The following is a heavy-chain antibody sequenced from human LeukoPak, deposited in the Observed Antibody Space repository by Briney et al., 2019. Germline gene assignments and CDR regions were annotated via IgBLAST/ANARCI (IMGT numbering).Heavy chain of an antibody. CDR2: INPNMGGS. CDR3: ARDRLRLGYERTNWFDP. J-gene: IGHJ5*02. Sequence: ASVKVSCKASGYTFTGYYMHWVRQAPGQGLEWMGWINPNMGGSNYAQKFQGRVTMTRDTSISTVYMELSRLRSDDTAVYYCARDRLRLGYERTNWFDPWGQGTLVTVSS. V-gene: IGHV1-2*02. D-gene: IGHD2-15*01. CDR1: GYTFTGYY.